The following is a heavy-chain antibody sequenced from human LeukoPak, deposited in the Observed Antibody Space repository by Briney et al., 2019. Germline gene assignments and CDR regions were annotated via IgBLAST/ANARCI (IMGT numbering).Heavy chain of an antibody. CDR2: IYSDVHT. Sequence: PAETLSLTCTVSGDSITSGSYYWGWIRQTRGKGLEWIGNIYSDVHTSFHPYRQSQITMSVDTSQHQFYLKLNPVTAADTAVYFCAGDSGFWLYGGEGTLVSVSS. J-gene: IGHJ4*02. V-gene: IGHV4-39*07. D-gene: IGHD3-22*01. CDR1: GDSITSGSYY. CDR3: AGDSGFWLY.